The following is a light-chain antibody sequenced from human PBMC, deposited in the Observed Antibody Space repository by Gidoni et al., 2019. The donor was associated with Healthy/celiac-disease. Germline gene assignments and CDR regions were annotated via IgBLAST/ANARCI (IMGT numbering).Light chain of an antibody. V-gene: IGKV1-5*03. Sequence: DIQMTQSPSTLSASVGDRVTITCRARQSISSWLAWYQQKPGKAPKLLIYKASSLESGVPSRFSGSGSGTEFTLTISSLQPDDFATYYCQQYNSYLYTFGQXTKLEIK. CDR1: QSISSW. J-gene: IGKJ2*01. CDR2: KAS. CDR3: QQYNSYLYT.